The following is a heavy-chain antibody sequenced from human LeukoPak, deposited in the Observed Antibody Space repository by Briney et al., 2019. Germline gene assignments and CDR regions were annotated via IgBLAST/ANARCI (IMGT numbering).Heavy chain of an antibody. V-gene: IGHV4-59*01. Sequence: PSETLSLTXTVSGGSIRSYYWSWIRQPPGKGLEWIGYIYYSGSTNYNPSLKSRVTISVDTSKNQFSLKLSSVTAADTAVYYCARVSGYFPLYYFDYWGQGTLVTVSS. CDR3: ARVSGYFPLYYFDY. D-gene: IGHD5-18*01. CDR2: IYYSGST. CDR1: GGSIRSYY. J-gene: IGHJ4*02.